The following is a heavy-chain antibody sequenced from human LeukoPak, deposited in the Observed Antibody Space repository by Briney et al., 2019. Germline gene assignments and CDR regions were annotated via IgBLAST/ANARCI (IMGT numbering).Heavy chain of an antibody. V-gene: IGHV1-2*04. CDR1: GYTFTGYY. Sequence: GASVKVSCKASGYTFTGYYMHWVRQAPGQGLEWMGWINPNSGGTNYAQKFQGWVTMTRDTSISTAYMELSRLRSDDTAVYYCASREIGDTAMVILPYFDYWGQGTLVTVSS. D-gene: IGHD5-18*01. CDR3: ASREIGDTAMVILPYFDY. J-gene: IGHJ4*02. CDR2: INPNSGGT.